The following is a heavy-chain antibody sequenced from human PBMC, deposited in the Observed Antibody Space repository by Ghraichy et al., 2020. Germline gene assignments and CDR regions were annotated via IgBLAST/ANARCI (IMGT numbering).Heavy chain of an antibody. V-gene: IGHV3-23*01. CDR1: GFTFSSYA. J-gene: IGHJ4*02. CDR3: AKGAGPTGRFDF. D-gene: IGHD1-26*01. Sequence: GGSLRLSCGASGFTFSSYAMAWVRQAPGKGLEWVSSISGTGGTTYYADSVKGRFTISRDNSKNTLYLQMNSLRADDTAVFYCAKGAGPTGRFDFWGQGTLVTVSS. CDR2: ISGTGGTT.